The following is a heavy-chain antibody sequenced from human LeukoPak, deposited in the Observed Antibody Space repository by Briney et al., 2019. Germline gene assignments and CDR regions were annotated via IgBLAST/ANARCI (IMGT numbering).Heavy chain of an antibody. CDR1: GFTFDDYA. D-gene: IGHD3-22*01. Sequence: GRSLRLSCAASGFTFDDYAMHWVRQAPGKGLEWVPGISWNSGSIGYADSVKGRFTISRDNAKNSLYLQMNSLRAEDTALYYCAKDSSDSGSYFDYWGQGTLVTVSS. V-gene: IGHV3-9*01. CDR3: AKDSSDSGSYFDY. CDR2: ISWNSGSI. J-gene: IGHJ4*02.